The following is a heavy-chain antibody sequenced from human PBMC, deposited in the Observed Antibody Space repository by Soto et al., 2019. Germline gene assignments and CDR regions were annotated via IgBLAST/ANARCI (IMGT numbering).Heavy chain of an antibody. CDR3: AGMSFTGFGELIGNFYFHGMDV. Sequence: SKTLSLTCNVSGGSVSSYYWTWIRQPPGKGLEYIGYIYNTGSANYNPSLKSRVSISLDTSKNQFSLNMRSVTAADTAVYYCAGMSFTGFGELIGNFYFHGMDVWGQGTTVTVSS. D-gene: IGHD3-3*01. CDR2: IYNTGSA. CDR1: GGSVSSYY. J-gene: IGHJ6*02. V-gene: IGHV4-59*02.